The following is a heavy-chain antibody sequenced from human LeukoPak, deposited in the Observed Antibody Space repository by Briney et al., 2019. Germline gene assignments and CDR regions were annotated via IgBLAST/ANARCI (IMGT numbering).Heavy chain of an antibody. Sequence: GGSLRLSCAASGFTFSSYGMHWVRQAPGKGLEWVAVIWYDGSNKYYADSVKGRFTISRDNSKNTLYLQVNSLRAEDTAVYYCARDQWHLYSSSSGIFDYWGQGTLVTVSS. CDR3: ARDQWHLYSSSSGIFDY. V-gene: IGHV3-33*01. CDR2: IWYDGSNK. CDR1: GFTFSSYG. D-gene: IGHD6-6*01. J-gene: IGHJ4*02.